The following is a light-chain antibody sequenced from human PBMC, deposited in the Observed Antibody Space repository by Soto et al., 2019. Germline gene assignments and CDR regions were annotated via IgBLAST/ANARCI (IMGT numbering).Light chain of an antibody. CDR2: GAS. CDR1: QSVSSN. CDR3: QQYNKSPIT. J-gene: IGKJ5*01. V-gene: IGKV3-15*01. Sequence: EIVMTQSPATLSVSPGERATLSCRASQSVSSNLAWYQQKPGQAPRLLIYGASTRATGIPARFSGSGSGTEFTLTISSLQSEDFAVYYCQQYNKSPITFGQGKRLEI.